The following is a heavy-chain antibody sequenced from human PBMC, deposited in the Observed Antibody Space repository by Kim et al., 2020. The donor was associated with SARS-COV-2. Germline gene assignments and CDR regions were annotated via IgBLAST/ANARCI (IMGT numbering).Heavy chain of an antibody. D-gene: IGHD4-17*01. CDR1: GYTFTSYY. Sequence: ASVKVSCKASGYTFTSYYMHWVRQAPGQGLEWMGIINPSGGSTSYAQKFQGRVTMTRDTSTSTVYMELSSLRSEDTTVYYCARGRQDYGDYGRGYYYYGMDVWGQGTTVTVSS. V-gene: IGHV1-46*01. CDR2: INPSGGST. J-gene: IGHJ6*02. CDR3: ARGRQDYGDYGRGYYYYGMDV.